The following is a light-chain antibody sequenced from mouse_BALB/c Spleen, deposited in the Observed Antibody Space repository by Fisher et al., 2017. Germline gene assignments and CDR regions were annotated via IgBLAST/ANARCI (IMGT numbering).Light chain of an antibody. Sequence: IVITQSTALMSASPGEKVTMTCSASSSVSYMHWYQQKSGTSPKRWIYDTSKLASGVPARFSGSGSGTSYSLTISRMEAEDAATYYCQQRSSYPLTFGAGTKLELK. CDR2: DTS. CDR3: QQRSSYPLT. V-gene: IGKV4-59*01. CDR1: SSVSY. J-gene: IGKJ5*01.